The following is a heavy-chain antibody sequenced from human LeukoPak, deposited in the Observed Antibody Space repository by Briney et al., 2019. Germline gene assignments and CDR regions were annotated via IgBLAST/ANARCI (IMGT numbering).Heavy chain of an antibody. J-gene: IGHJ6*03. V-gene: IGHV4-59*01. Sequence: SETLSLTCTVSGGSISSYYWSWIRQPPGKGLEWIGYIYYSGSTNYNPSLKSRVTISVDTSKNQFSLKLSSVTAADTAVYYCARGTDYGGNSGSIYYYFYMDVWGKGTTVTVSS. CDR3: ARGTDYGGNSGSIYYYFYMDV. CDR2: IYYSGST. CDR1: GGSISSYY. D-gene: IGHD4-23*01.